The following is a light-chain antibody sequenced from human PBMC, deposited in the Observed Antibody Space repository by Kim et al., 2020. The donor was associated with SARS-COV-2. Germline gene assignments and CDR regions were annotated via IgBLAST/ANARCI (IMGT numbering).Light chain of an antibody. CDR1: SSNIGAGYD. V-gene: IGLV1-40*01. J-gene: IGLJ3*02. CDR2: GNS. CDR3: QSYDNSLSGWV. Sequence: QRVTISCTGSSSNIGAGYDVHWYQELPGTAPKLLIYGNSNRPSGVPDRFSGSKAGTSASLAITGLQAEDEADYYCQSYDNSLSGWVFGGGTKVTVL.